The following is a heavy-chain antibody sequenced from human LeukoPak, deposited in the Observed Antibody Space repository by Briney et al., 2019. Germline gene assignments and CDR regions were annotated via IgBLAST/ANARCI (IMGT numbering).Heavy chain of an antibody. CDR2: IYSGGST. J-gene: IGHJ4*02. D-gene: IGHD3-22*01. Sequence: GGSLRPSCAASGFTVSSNYVSWVRQAPGKGLEWVSVIYSGGSTYYADSVKGRFTISRDNSKNTLYLQMNSLRAEDTAVYYCARDFGSSGYFDYWGQGTLVTVSS. CDR1: GFTVSSNY. V-gene: IGHV3-53*01. CDR3: ARDFGSSGYFDY.